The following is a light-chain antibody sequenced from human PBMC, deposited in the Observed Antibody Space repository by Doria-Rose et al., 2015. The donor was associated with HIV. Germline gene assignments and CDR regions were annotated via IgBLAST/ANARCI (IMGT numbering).Light chain of an antibody. CDR2: DAS. J-gene: IGKJ5*01. V-gene: IGKV3-20*01. CDR3: QQYGTSRGT. Sequence: TQSPGTLSLSPGERATLSCRASQRVKSSHLAWYQQMPGQAPRLLIYDASTRATGIPDRFSCSGSGTDFTLTISRLEPEDVAVYYCQQYGTSRGTFGQGTRLEIK. CDR1: QRVKSSH.